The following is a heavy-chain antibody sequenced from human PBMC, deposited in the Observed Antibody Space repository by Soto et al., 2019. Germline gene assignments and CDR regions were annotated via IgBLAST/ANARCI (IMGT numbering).Heavy chain of an antibody. CDR1: GFTFSNAW. D-gene: IGHD4-17*01. CDR3: TTDLIDYGDWGY. V-gene: IGHV3-15*01. CDR2: IKSKTDGGTT. J-gene: IGHJ4*02. Sequence: EVQLVESGGGLVKPGGSLRLSCAASGFTFSNAWMSWVRQAPGKGLEWVGRIKSKTDGGTTDYAAPVKGRFTISRDESKNTLYLQMNSLKTEDTAVYYCTTDLIDYGDWGYWGQGTLVTVSS.